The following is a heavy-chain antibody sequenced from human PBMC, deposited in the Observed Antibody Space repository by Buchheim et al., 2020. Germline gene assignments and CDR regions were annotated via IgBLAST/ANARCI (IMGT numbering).Heavy chain of an antibody. V-gene: IGHV3-30*02. CDR2: IRYDGSNK. CDR3: AKEGYSYGSYGGATY. D-gene: IGHD5-18*01. CDR1: GFTFSSYG. J-gene: IGHJ4*02. Sequence: QVQLVESGGGVVQPGRSLRLSCAASGFTFSSYGMHWVRQAPGKGLEWVAFIRYDGSNKYYADSVKGRFTISRDNSKNTLYLQMNSLRAEDTAVYYCAKEGYSYGSYGGATYWGQGTL.